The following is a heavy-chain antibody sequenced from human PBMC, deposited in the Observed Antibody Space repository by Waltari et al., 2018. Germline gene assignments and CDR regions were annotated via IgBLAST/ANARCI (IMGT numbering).Heavy chain of an antibody. CDR3: ARALCTTSTCLFVSGFDP. J-gene: IGHJ5*02. CDR2: VYYSGSA. Sequence: QVHLQESGPGLVQPSEPLSLTCTVSNVSISSGAFYWGWIRQPPGKGLEWLGHVYYSGSAYYNPSLEGRVAISIDTSKNQFSLHLTSVTAADTGVYYCARALCTTSTCLFVSGFDPWGQGILVTVST. CDR1: NVSISSGAFY. V-gene: IGHV4-39*01.